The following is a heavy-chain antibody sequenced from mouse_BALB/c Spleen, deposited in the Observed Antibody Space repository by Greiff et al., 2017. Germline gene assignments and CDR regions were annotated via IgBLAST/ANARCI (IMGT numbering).Heavy chain of an antibody. CDR2: IWAGGST. Sequence: QVQLKESGPGLVTPSQSLSITCTVSGYSFTSYGVHWVRQPPGQGLEWLGVIWAGGSTNYNSALMSRLSINKDNSKSQVFLKMNSLQTDDTDKYYSARDYSYDYAMDYWGQGTSVTVS. V-gene: IGHV2-9*02. CDR3: ARDYSYDYAMDY. J-gene: IGHJ4*01. D-gene: IGHD2-12*01. CDR1: GYSFTSYG.